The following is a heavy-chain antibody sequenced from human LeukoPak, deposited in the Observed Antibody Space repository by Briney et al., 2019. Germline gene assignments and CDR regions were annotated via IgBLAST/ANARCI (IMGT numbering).Heavy chain of an antibody. V-gene: IGHV1-2*02. CDR2: INPKSSGT. CDR1: GYTFTGYY. D-gene: IGHD6-13*01. Sequence: ASVKVSCKASGYTFTGYYIHRVRQAPGQGLEWMAWINPKSSGTNYGQKFQGRVTMTRDTSISTIYMELSRLRSDDTAVYYCASSEGYTDAFQIWGQGTTVTVSS. CDR3: ASSEGYTDAFQI. J-gene: IGHJ3*02.